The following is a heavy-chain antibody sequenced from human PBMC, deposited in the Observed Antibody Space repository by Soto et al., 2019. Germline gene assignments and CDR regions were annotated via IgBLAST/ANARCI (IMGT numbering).Heavy chain of an antibody. CDR3: ARGYCSGGSCLNWFDP. V-gene: IGHV1-24*01. Sequence: GASVKVSCKVSGYTLTELSMHWVRQAPGKGLEWMGGFDPEDGETIYAQKFQGRVTITADESTSTAYMELSSLRSEDTAVYYCARGYCSGGSCLNWFDPWGQGTLVTVSS. D-gene: IGHD2-15*01. CDR2: FDPEDGET. J-gene: IGHJ5*02. CDR1: GYTLTELS.